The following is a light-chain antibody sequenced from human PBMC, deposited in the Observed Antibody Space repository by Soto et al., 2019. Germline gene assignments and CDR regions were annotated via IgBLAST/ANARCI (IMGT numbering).Light chain of an antibody. CDR1: QTVRNNY. CDR2: HSS. CDR3: QQYRDLPQT. Sequence: EIVLTQSPGTLSLSPGERATLSCRASQTVRNNYLAWYQQKPGQAPRLLLYHSSTRPTGIPARFSGSGSGTDFTLTISRLEPEDFALYFCQQYRDLPQTFGEGTRVEIK. J-gene: IGKJ4*02. V-gene: IGKV3-20*01.